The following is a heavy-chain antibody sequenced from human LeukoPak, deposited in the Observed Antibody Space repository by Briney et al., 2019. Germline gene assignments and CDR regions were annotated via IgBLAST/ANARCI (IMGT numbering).Heavy chain of an antibody. D-gene: IGHD3-10*01. Sequence: GGSLRLSCAASGFTFNSYGMHWVRQVPGKGLDWVAFIRYDGSEKYYADSVKGRFTISRDNSKNTLYLQMNSLRAEDTAVYYCARERPLWFGELLRYYFDYWGQGTLVTVSS. J-gene: IGHJ4*02. V-gene: IGHV3-30*02. CDR1: GFTFNSYG. CDR3: ARERPLWFGELLRYYFDY. CDR2: IRYDGSEK.